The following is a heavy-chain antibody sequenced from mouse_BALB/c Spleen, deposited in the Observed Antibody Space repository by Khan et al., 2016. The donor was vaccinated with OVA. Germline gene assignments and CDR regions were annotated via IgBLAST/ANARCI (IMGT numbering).Heavy chain of an antibody. CDR3: ARSNYGPFAY. J-gene: IGHJ3*01. D-gene: IGHD1-1*02. CDR2: ISSGGDNT. CDR1: GFTFSSFT. V-gene: IGHV5-9*03. Sequence: EVELVESGGGLVKPGGSLKLSCEASGFTFSSFTMSWVRQTPEKRLEWVASISSGGDNTYYPDSVKGRFTISRDNAKNNLYLQMSSLRSEDTALYYCARSNYGPFAYWGQGTLVTVSA.